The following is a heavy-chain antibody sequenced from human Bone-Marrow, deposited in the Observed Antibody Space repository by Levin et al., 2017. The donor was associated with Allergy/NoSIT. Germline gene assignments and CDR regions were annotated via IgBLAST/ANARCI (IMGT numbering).Heavy chain of an antibody. J-gene: IGHJ4*02. V-gene: IGHV3-23*01. CDR2: LLFLFSPP. CDR1: GFTFSNYA. D-gene: IGHD2/OR15-2a*01. CDR3: AKGNIVILPSAPYD. Sequence: SLRLSCAASGFTFSNYAMTWVRQAPGKGLEWFSSLLFLFSPPSSSSSSKGRFTISRDNSKNTLYLQMNSLRADDTAVYFCAKGNIVILPSAPYDWGQGTLVTVSS.